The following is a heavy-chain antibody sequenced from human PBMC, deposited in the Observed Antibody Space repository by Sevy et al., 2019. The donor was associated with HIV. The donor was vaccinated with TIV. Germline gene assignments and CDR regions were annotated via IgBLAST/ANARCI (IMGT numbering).Heavy chain of an antibody. D-gene: IGHD6-19*01. CDR1: GFIFNSYS. CDR2: ISSNSDHI. CDR3: AREHSPSFGLVLRGWFDP. J-gene: IGHJ5*02. Sequence: GESLKISCAAPGFIFNSYSMNWVRQAPGKGLEWVSFISSNSDHIYYVDSVRGRFTISRDNAKNSLFLQMNSLRAEDTAVYYCAREHSPSFGLVLRGWFDPWGQGTPVTVSS. V-gene: IGHV3-21*01.